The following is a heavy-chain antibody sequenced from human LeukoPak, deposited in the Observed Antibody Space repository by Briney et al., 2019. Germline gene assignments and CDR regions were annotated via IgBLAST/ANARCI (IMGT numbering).Heavy chain of an antibody. Sequence: SETLSLTCTVSGGPISSYYWSWIRQPPGKGLEWIGYIYYSGSTYYNPSLKSRVTISIDTSKNQFSLRLSSVTAADTAVYYCARVRSWNDFDYWGQGTLVTVSS. V-gene: IGHV4-59*01. CDR3: ARVRSWNDFDY. D-gene: IGHD1-1*01. CDR1: GGPISSYY. CDR2: IYYSGST. J-gene: IGHJ4*02.